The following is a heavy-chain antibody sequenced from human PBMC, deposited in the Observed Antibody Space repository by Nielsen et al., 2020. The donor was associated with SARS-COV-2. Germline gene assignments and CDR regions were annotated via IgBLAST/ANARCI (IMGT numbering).Heavy chain of an antibody. CDR3: AKALPIAARGYYYYGMDV. J-gene: IGHJ6*02. CDR2: ISSASSTI. D-gene: IGHD6-6*01. Sequence: WIRQPPGKGLEWVSYISSASSTILYADSVKGRFTISRDNAKNSLYLQMNSLRAEDTAVYYCAKALPIAARGYYYYGMDVWGQGTTVTVSS. V-gene: IGHV3-11*01.